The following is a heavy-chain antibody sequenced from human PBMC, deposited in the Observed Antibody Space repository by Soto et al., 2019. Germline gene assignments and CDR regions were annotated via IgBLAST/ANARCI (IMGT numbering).Heavy chain of an antibody. J-gene: IGHJ5*02. CDR1: GFTFSSYG. CDR3: AKDWYCISTSCFDP. Sequence: QVQLVESGGGVVQPGRSLRLSCAASGFTFSSYGMHWVRQAPGKGLEWVAVISYDGSNKYYADSVKGRFTISRDNSKNTLYLQMNSLRAEDTAAYYCAKDWYCISTSCFDPWGQGTLVTVSS. D-gene: IGHD2-2*01. V-gene: IGHV3-30*18. CDR2: ISYDGSNK.